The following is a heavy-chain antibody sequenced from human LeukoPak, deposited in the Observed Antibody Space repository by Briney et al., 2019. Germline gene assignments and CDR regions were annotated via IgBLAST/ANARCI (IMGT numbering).Heavy chain of an antibody. D-gene: IGHD6-19*01. CDR3: ARTSSSGWYYFDY. J-gene: IGHJ4*02. CDR1: GGSFSGYY. V-gene: IGHV4-59*08. Sequence: SETLSLTCAVYGGSFSGYYWSWIRQPPGKGLEWIGYIYYSGSTNYNPSLKSRVTISVDTSKNQFSLKLTSVTAADTAVYHCARTSSSGWYYFDYWGQGALVTVSS. CDR2: IYYSGST.